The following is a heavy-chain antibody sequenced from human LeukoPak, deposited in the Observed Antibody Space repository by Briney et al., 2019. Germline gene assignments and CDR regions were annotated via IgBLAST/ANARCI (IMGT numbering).Heavy chain of an antibody. Sequence: PSETLSLTCAVSGYSISSAYYWGWIRQPPGKGLEWIGSIYHSGSTYYNPSLKSRVTISVDTSKNQFSLKLRSVTAADTAVYYCARGDLKSDWFDPWGQGTLVIVST. D-gene: IGHD3-10*01. CDR2: IYHSGST. CDR1: GYSISSAYY. V-gene: IGHV4-38-2*01. CDR3: ARGDLKSDWFDP. J-gene: IGHJ5*02.